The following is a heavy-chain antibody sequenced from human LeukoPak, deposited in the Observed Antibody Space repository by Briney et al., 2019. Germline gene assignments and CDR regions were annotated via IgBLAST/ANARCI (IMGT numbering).Heavy chain of an antibody. D-gene: IGHD6-6*01. CDR2: IISSGSTI. Sequence: GSLRLSCAASGFTFSSYEMNWVRQAPGKGLEGVSYIISSGSTIYYADSVKGRFTISRDNAKNSLYLQMNSLRAEDTAVYYCARDTSSSIAARPSNFDYWGQGTLVTVSS. CDR3: ARDTSSSIAARPSNFDY. V-gene: IGHV3-48*03. J-gene: IGHJ4*02. CDR1: GFTFSSYE.